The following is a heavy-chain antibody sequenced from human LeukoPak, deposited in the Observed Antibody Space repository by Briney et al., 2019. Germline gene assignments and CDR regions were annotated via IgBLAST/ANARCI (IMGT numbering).Heavy chain of an antibody. CDR3: ARVVYCGGNCQIFAFDI. J-gene: IGHJ3*02. CDR1: GFTFSRYY. D-gene: IGHD2-21*02. Sequence: GGSLRLSCAASGFTFSRYYMSWIRQAPGKGLEWVSYISDSGSTVFYADSVKGRFTISRDNAKNSLYLQMNSLRVEDTAVYFCARVVYCGGNCQIFAFDIWGQGTLVTVSS. V-gene: IGHV3-11*01. CDR2: ISDSGSTV.